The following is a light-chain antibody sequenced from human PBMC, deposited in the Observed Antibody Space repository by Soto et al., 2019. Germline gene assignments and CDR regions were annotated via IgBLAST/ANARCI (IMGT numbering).Light chain of an antibody. Sequence: DIQMTQSPSSLSASVGDRVTITCRASQGISKYLAWYQQKPGKVPKLLIYAASTLQSGVPSRFSGSGSETDFTLTISSLQPEDVATYYCQKYNSVPSVAFGPGTKVDIK. CDR1: QGISKY. CDR2: AAS. J-gene: IGKJ3*01. V-gene: IGKV1-27*01. CDR3: QKYNSVPSVA.